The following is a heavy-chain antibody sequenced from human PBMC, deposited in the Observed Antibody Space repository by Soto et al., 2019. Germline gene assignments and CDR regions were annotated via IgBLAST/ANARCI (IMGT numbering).Heavy chain of an antibody. CDR1: GYTFTSYG. J-gene: IGHJ5*02. D-gene: IGHD1-1*01. CDR3: VRRHVSTTGIDWFDP. CDR2: INAANGDT. V-gene: IGHV1-3*01. Sequence: ASVKVSCKASGYTFTSYGIHWVRQAPGQRLEWMGWINAANGDTKYSPKFQGRVTITRDTSASKAYMKLSSLRSEDTAVYYCVRRHVSTTGIDWFDPWGQGTLVTVSS.